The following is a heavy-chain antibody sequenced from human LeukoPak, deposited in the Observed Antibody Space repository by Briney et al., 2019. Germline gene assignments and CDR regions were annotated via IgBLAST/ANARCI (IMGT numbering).Heavy chain of an antibody. Sequence: GESLKISCKGSGYSFNTYWIGWVRQMPGKGLEWMGIIYPGDSDTKYSPSFQGQVTISADKSISTAYLQWSSLKASDTAVYYCARASVLLSADYWGQGTLVTVSS. V-gene: IGHV5-51*01. J-gene: IGHJ4*02. D-gene: IGHD3-16*01. CDR1: GYSFNTYW. CDR2: IYPGDSDT. CDR3: ARASVLLSADY.